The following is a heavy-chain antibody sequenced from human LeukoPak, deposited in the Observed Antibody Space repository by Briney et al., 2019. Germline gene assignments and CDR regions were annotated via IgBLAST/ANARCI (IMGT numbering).Heavy chain of an antibody. CDR1: GGSISSYY. J-gene: IGHJ6*03. V-gene: IGHV4-4*07. CDR3: ARVAVGAKRLDYYYMDV. CDR2: ICTSGST. D-gene: IGHD1-26*01. Sequence: PSETLSLTCTVSGGSISSYYWSWIRQPAGKGLEWIGRICTSGSTNYNPSLKSRVTMSVDTSKNQFSLKLSSVTAADTAVCYCARVAVGAKRLDYYYMDVWGKGTTVTVSS.